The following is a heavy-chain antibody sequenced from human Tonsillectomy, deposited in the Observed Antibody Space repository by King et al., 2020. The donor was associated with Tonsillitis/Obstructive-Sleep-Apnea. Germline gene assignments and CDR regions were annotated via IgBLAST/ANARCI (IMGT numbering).Heavy chain of an antibody. Sequence: QVQLVESGAEVKKPGSSVKVSCKASGGTFSSDAISWVRQAPGQGLEWMGGIITLFGTAHYAQKVQGRVTITADESMSTAYMELSRLRSEDTAVYYCARGRHDYGSAFDIWGQGTMVTVSS. D-gene: IGHD4-17*01. CDR2: IITLFGTA. CDR1: GGTFSSDA. CDR3: ARGRHDYGSAFDI. J-gene: IGHJ3*02. V-gene: IGHV1-69*01.